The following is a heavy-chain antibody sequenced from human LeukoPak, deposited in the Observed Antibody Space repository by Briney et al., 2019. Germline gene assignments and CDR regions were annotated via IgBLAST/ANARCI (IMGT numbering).Heavy chain of an antibody. CDR2: TYYRSKWYY. Sequence: ASQTLSLTCAISGDSVSSNSVSWNWIRQSPSRGLEWLGRTYYRSKWYYDYALSVKSRITVNPDTSKHQFSLQLNSVTPEDTAVYYCARDRPNSSGWTPLDYWGQGTLVTVSS. V-gene: IGHV6-1*01. D-gene: IGHD6-19*01. CDR1: GDSVSSNSVS. J-gene: IGHJ4*02. CDR3: ARDRPNSSGWTPLDY.